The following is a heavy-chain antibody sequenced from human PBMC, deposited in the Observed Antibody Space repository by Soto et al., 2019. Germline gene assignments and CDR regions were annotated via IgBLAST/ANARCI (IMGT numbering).Heavy chain of an antibody. V-gene: IGHV1-18*01. CDR2: ISAYNGNT. D-gene: IGHD6-19*01. CDR3: AVTRSIAVAGLDY. J-gene: IGHJ4*02. CDR1: GYTISRYG. Sequence: APVKLSRKASGYTISRYGISWRRKDKGQGLEWMGWISAYNGNTNYAQKLQGRVTMTTDTSTSTAYMELRSLRSDDTVVYYCAVTRSIAVAGLDYWGQGTLVTVSS.